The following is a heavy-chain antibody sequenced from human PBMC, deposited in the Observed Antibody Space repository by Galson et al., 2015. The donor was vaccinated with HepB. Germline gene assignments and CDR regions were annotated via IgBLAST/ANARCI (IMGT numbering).Heavy chain of an antibody. Sequence: SVKVSCKVSGYTLTELSMHWVRQAPGKGLEWMGGFEPEDGETIYAQKFQGRATMTEDTSTDTAYMELSSLRSEDTAVYYCAGGYCGGDCPFDLWGRGTLVTVSS. CDR3: AGGYCGGDCPFDL. V-gene: IGHV1-24*01. D-gene: IGHD2-21*02. CDR2: FEPEDGET. CDR1: GYTLTELS. J-gene: IGHJ2*01.